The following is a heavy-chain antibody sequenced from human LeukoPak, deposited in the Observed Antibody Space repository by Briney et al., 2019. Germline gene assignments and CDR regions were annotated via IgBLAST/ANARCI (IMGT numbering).Heavy chain of an antibody. CDR2: IYYSGST. CDR3: ARAGGSSWYNWFDP. Sequence: PSETLSLTCTVSGGSISSGGYYWSWIRQHPGKGLEWIGYIYYSGSTYYNPSLKSRVTISVDTSKNQFSLKLSSVTAADTAVYYCARAGGSSWYNWFDPWGQGTLVTVSS. CDR1: GGSISSGGYY. D-gene: IGHD6-13*01. V-gene: IGHV4-31*03. J-gene: IGHJ5*02.